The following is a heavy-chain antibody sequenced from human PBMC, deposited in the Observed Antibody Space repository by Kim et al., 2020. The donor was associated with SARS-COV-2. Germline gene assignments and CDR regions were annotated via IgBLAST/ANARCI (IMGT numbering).Heavy chain of an antibody. D-gene: IGHD2-15*01. Sequence: GGSLRLSCAASGFTLSSYWMSWVRQAPGKGLEWVANIKQDGSEKYYVDSVKGRFTISRDNAKNSLYLPLNSLRAEDTAVYYCSRARYCSGGSCGLDYWGQGTLVTVSS. CDR3: SRARYCSGGSCGLDY. J-gene: IGHJ4*02. CDR1: GFTLSSYW. V-gene: IGHV3-7*01. CDR2: IKQDGSEK.